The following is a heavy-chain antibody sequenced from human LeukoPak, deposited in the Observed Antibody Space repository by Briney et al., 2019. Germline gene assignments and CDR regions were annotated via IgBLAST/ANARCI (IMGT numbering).Heavy chain of an antibody. CDR2: INSDGSST. CDR1: GFTFSSYW. J-gene: IGHJ4*02. Sequence: VGSLRLSCAASGFTFSSYWMHWVRQAPGKGLVWVSRINSDGSSTSYADSVKGRFTISRDNAKNTLYLQMNSLRAEDTAVYYCAREGRYYDSSGYYRSGFDYWGQGTLVTVSS. CDR3: AREGRYYDSSGYYRSGFDY. D-gene: IGHD3-22*01. V-gene: IGHV3-74*01.